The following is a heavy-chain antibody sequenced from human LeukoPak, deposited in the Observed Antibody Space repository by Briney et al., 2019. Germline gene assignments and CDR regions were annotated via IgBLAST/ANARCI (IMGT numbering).Heavy chain of an antibody. CDR2: ISDIGTTQ. J-gene: IGHJ3*02. V-gene: IGHV3-48*03. D-gene: IGHD2-21*02. CDR3: ARDRSKVSAYDDALDI. CDR1: GFTFSSYE. Sequence: GGSLRLSCAASGFTFSSYELNWVRQAPGKGLEWVSYISDIGTTQHYADSVKGRFTISRDNAKNSLYLQMNSLTAEDTAVYYCARDRSKVSAYDDALDIWGQGTMVIVSS.